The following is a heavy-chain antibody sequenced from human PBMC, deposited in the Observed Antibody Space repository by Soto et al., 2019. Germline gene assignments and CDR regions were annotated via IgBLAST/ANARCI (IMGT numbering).Heavy chain of an antibody. Sequence: PGGSLRLSCAASGFTFSSYGMHWVRQAPGKGLEWVAVIWYDGSNKYYADSVKGRFTISRDNSKNTLYLQMNSLRAEDTAVYYCAREDCSSTSCYLGGGMDVWGQGT. J-gene: IGHJ6*02. CDR3: AREDCSSTSCYLGGGMDV. V-gene: IGHV3-33*01. D-gene: IGHD2-2*01. CDR2: IWYDGSNK. CDR1: GFTFSSYG.